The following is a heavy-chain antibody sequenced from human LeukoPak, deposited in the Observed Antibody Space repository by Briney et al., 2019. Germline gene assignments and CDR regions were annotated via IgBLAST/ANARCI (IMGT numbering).Heavy chain of an antibody. V-gene: IGHV4-39*01. CDR3: ERQSSGRYYFDY. D-gene: IGHD3-16*02. Sequence: SETLSLTRTVPGGSLRSSSHYWGWIRQPPGKGLEWNGYIDYRGITYYNSSPKSRVTISVDTSKNQFSLKLSSVTAAETAVYYCERQSSGRYYFDYWGQGALVTVSS. J-gene: IGHJ4*02. CDR1: GGSLRSSSHY. CDR2: IDYRGIT.